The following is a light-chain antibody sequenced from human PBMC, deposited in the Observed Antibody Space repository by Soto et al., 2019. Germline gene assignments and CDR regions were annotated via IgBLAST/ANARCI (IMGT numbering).Light chain of an antibody. CDR2: LGS. V-gene: IGKV2-28*01. CDR1: QSLLYSNGYNY. Sequence: DLVMTQSPLSLPVTPGEPAAISCRSSQSLLYSNGYNYLDWYLQKPGQSPQLLIYLGSNRASGVPDRFSGSASGTDFTLKISRVEAEDVGVYYCMQALQTPRTFGQGTKLEIK. J-gene: IGKJ2*01. CDR3: MQALQTPRT.